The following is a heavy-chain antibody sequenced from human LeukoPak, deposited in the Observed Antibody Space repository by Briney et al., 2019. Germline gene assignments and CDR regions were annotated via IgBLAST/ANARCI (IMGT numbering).Heavy chain of an antibody. V-gene: IGHV4-39*01. CDR2: IYYSGGT. CDR3: ATPYTHWNPFAG. J-gene: IGHJ4*02. CDR1: GDSISSSSYY. D-gene: IGHD1-1*01. Sequence: SETLSLTCTVSGDSISSSSYYWGWIRQPPGKGLEWIGSIYYSGGTYYNPSLKSRVTISLDTSKNQFSLELNSVTAADPAVYYCATPYTHWNPFAGWGQGTLVTVSS.